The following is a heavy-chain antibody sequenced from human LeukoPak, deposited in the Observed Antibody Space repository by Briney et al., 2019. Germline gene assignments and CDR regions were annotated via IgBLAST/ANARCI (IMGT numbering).Heavy chain of an antibody. CDR3: ATDRGWRTSGYYLYYFEY. Sequence: GGSLRLSCAASGFTFDDYAMHWVRQAPGKGLEWVSGISWNSGSIGYVDSVKGRFTISRDNAKNSLYLQMSSLRAEDTAVYYCATDRGWRTSGYYLYYFEYWGQGTLVTYSS. D-gene: IGHD3-3*01. CDR2: ISWNSGSI. CDR1: GFTFDDYA. V-gene: IGHV3-9*01. J-gene: IGHJ4*02.